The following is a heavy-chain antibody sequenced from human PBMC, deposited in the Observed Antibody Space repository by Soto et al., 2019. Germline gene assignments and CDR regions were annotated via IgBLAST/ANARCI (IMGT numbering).Heavy chain of an antibody. J-gene: IGHJ4*02. CDR2: VSDSGSIT. CDR1: GFTFSSYD. D-gene: IGHD2-15*01. V-gene: IGHV3-23*01. Sequence: EVQVLESGGGLVQPGGSLRLSCAASGFTFSSYDMSWVRQAPGKGLEWVSGVSDSGSITSYADSAKGRFTISRDNAKNTVFLQMSRLRAEDTAVYFCAKGDCSGGRCYRGFAYWGQGTLVTVSS. CDR3: AKGDCSGGRCYRGFAY.